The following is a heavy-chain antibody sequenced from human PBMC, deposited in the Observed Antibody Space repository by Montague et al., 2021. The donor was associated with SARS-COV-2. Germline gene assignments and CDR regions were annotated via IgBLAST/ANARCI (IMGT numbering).Heavy chain of an antibody. Sequence: SETLSLTCTVSGGSISSSSYYWAWIRQPPGKGLEWIGSIYYRGSTYYNPSLKSRVFISVDTSKNQLSLTLTSVTAADTAVYYCATQDDPGVWIPGPFDFWGQGTMVSVSS. V-gene: IGHV4-39*01. CDR1: GGSISSSSYY. CDR2: IYYRGST. J-gene: IGHJ4*03. D-gene: IGHD5/OR15-5a*01. CDR3: ATQDDPGVWIPGPFDF.